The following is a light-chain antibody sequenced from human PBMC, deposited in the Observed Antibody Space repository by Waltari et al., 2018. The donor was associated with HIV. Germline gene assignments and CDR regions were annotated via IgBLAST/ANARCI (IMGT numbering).Light chain of an antibody. CDR1: SLRGYP. CDR2: GKD. CDR3: DSRDTNDKHHV. V-gene: IGLV3-19*01. J-gene: IGLJ1*01. Sequence: SSDLTQDPAVSVALGQKVRITCQGDSLRGYPVTWYQQKPGQAPVVVMYGKDNRPSGIPDRFSGSSSGNTGSLTITGAQAEDEAVYYCDSRDTNDKHHVFGTGTKVTV.